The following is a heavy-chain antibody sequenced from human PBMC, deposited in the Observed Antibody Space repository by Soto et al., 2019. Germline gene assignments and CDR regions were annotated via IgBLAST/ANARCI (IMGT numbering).Heavy chain of an antibody. D-gene: IGHD1-7*01. J-gene: IGHJ4*02. CDR3: ATGSLTGTTDH. CDR2: IYHSGST. V-gene: IGHV4-38-2*01. CDR1: GYSISSGYY. Sequence: SETLSLTCAVSGYSISSGYYWGWIRQPPGKGLEWIGSIYHSGSTYYNPSLKSRVTISVDTSKNQFSLKLSSVTAADTAVYYCATGSLTGTTDHWGQGTLVTVSS.